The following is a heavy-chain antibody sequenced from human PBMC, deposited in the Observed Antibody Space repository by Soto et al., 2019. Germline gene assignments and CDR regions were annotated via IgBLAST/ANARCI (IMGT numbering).Heavy chain of an antibody. J-gene: IGHJ4*02. V-gene: IGHV1-69*08. CDR1: GTFSTSS. CDR2: IIPLLDTV. Sequence: ASVKVSCKAGGTFSTSSITWVRQAPGQGLEWMGRIIPLLDTVDYAQKFQGRVTITADKSTNTAYMDLTRLTFEDTAVYYCASHGYSYAYLFDYWGQGTLVTVSS. D-gene: IGHD5-18*01. CDR3: ASHGYSYAYLFDY.